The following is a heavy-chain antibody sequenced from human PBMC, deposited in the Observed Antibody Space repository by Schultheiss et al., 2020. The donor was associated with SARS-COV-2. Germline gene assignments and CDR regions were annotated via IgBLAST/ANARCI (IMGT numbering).Heavy chain of an antibody. Sequence: GESLKIPCAASGFTFSSYGMHWVRQAPGKGLEWVAVISYDGSNKYYADSVKGRFTISRDNSKNTLYLQMNSLRAEDTAVYYCAKDEGIVLMVYAIGEIDYWGQGTLVTVSS. CDR2: ISYDGSNK. CDR3: AKDEGIVLMVYAIGEIDY. D-gene: IGHD2-8*01. V-gene: IGHV3-30*18. CDR1: GFTFSSYG. J-gene: IGHJ4*02.